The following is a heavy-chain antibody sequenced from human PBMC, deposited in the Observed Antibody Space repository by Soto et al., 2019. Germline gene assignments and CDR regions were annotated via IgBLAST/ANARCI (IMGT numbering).Heavy chain of an antibody. CDR1: GFNFSNYW. CDR2: INQHGTEK. V-gene: IGHV3-7*05. CDR3: ATDILDY. Sequence: EVQLVESGGDLVPPGGFLRLSCVASGFNFSNYWMTWARQAPGKGLEWVANINQHGTEKFYVDSVEGRFSISRDNAYHSVYLQMNSLRAEDTAIYYCATDILDYWGQGTSVTVSS. J-gene: IGHJ4*02.